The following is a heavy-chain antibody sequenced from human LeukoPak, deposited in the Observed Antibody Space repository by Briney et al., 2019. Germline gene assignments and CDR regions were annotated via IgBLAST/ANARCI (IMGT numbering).Heavy chain of an antibody. CDR2: SSSNGNSI. D-gene: IGHD2-2*01. V-gene: IGHV3-48*03. Sequence: PGGSLRLSCAASGFTFSSHEINWVRQAPGRGLEWVSYSSSNGNSIYYADSVKGRFTISRDNSKNTLYLQMNSLTAEDTAVYYCARVGVVPAAIPDGFDIWGQGTMVTVSS. J-gene: IGHJ3*02. CDR1: GFTFSSHE. CDR3: ARVGVVPAAIPDGFDI.